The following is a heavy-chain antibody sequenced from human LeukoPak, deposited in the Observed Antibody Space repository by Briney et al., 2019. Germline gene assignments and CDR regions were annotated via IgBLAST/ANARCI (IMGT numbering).Heavy chain of an antibody. CDR1: GGSISSSNW. D-gene: IGHD3-10*01. CDR2: IYYSGST. CDR3: ARAVRGVIITYYFDY. Sequence: PSGTLSLTCAVSGGSISSSNWWSWVRQPPGKGLEWIGSIYYSGSTYYNPSLKSRVTISVDTSKNQFSLKLSSVTAADTAVYYCARAVRGVIITYYFDYWGQGTLVTVSS. J-gene: IGHJ4*02. V-gene: IGHV4-4*02.